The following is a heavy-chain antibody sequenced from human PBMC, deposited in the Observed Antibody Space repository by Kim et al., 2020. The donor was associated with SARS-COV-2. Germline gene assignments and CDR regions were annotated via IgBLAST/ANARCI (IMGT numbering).Heavy chain of an antibody. Sequence: SETLSLTCAVYGGSFSGYYWSWIRQPPGKGLEWIGEINHSGSTNYNPSLKSRVTISVDTSKNQFSLKLSSVTAADTAVYYCAIILEGSHSSSWFNWFDPWGQGTLVTVSS. V-gene: IGHV4-34*01. J-gene: IGHJ5*02. CDR1: GGSFSGYY. D-gene: IGHD6-13*01. CDR2: INHSGST. CDR3: AIILEGSHSSSWFNWFDP.